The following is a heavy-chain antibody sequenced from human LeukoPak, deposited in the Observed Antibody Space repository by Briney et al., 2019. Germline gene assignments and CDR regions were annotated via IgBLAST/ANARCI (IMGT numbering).Heavy chain of an antibody. CDR3: ARVGSSPVTGTVADY. CDR1: GFPFSDTW. CDR2: IYRGDIT. J-gene: IGHJ4*02. V-gene: IGHV3-53*01. D-gene: IGHD6-19*01. Sequence: GGSLRLSCAASGFPFSDTWMSWVRQAPGKGLEWVSVIYRGDITYYADSVKGRFTISRDNSKNTFYLQMNSLRAEDTAVYYCARVGSSPVTGTVADYWGQGTLVTVSS.